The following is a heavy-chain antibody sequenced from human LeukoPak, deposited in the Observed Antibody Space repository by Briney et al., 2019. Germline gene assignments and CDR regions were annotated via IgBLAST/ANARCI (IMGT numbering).Heavy chain of an antibody. J-gene: IGHJ4*02. V-gene: IGHV3-30*02. CDR1: EFTFSSYG. CDR3: AKEIWPTVTTPGWTYFDY. D-gene: IGHD4-17*01. Sequence: GGSLRLSCAASEFTFSSYGMHWVRQAPGKGLEWGAFIRYDGSNKYYADSVKGRFTISRDNSKNTLYLQMNSLRAEDTAVYYCAKEIWPTVTTPGWTYFDYWGQGALVTVSS. CDR2: IRYDGSNK.